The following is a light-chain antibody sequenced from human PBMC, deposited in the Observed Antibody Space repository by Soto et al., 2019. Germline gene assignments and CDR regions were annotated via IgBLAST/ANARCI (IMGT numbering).Light chain of an antibody. CDR3: GTWDSSLSAVV. V-gene: IGLV1-51*01. CDR1: SSNIGNNY. Sequence: QSVLTQPPSVSAAPGQKVTISCSGSSSNIGNNYVSWYQQLPGTAPKLLIYDNNKRPSGIPDRFSGSKSCTSATLGITGLQTGDEADYYCGTWDSSLSAVVFGGGTKLTVL. J-gene: IGLJ2*01. CDR2: DNN.